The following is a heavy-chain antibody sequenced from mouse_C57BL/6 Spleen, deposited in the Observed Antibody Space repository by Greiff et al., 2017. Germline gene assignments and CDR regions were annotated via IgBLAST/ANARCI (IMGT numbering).Heavy chain of an antibody. CDR2: IVPETGGT. CDR3: ATYYGFDY. D-gene: IGHD1-1*01. CDR1: GYTFTDYE. J-gene: IGHJ2*01. V-gene: IGHV1-15*01. Sequence: QVHVKQSGAELVRPGASVTLSCKASGYTFTDYEMHWVKQTPVHGLEWIGAIVPETGGTAYNQKFKGKAILTADKSSSTAYMELRSLTSEDSAVYYCATYYGFDYWGQGTTLTVSS.